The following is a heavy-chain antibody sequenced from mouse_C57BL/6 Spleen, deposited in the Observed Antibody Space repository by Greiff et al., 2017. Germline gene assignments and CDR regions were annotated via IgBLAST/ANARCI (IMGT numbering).Heavy chain of an antibody. Sequence: QVQLQQSGPELVKPGASVKISCKASGYAFSSSWMNWVKQRPGKGLEWIGRIYPGDGDTNYNGKFKGKATPTDDKSSSTAYMQLSSLTSEDSAVYFCAKNYYGYFDVWGTGTTVTVSS. V-gene: IGHV1-82*01. CDR2: IYPGDGDT. J-gene: IGHJ1*03. CDR3: AKNYYGYFDV. CDR1: GYAFSSSW.